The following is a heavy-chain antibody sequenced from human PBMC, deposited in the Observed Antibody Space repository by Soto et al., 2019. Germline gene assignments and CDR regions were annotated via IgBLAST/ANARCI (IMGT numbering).Heavy chain of an antibody. CDR3: ARNLSGGFDY. J-gene: IGHJ4*02. CDR2: IHNGRST. V-gene: IGHV4-59*01. CDR1: GDSLTRNY. Sequence: QVQLQESGPGLVKPSETLSLPCTVSGDSLTRNYWSWIRQPPGKGLEWLAYIHNGRSTNYNPSLTSRVSISLDTSKSQFSLNLNSVTAADTAVYYCARNLSGGFDYWCQGTLVTVSS.